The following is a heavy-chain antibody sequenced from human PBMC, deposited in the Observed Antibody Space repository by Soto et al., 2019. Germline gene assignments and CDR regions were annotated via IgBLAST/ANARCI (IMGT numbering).Heavy chain of an antibody. CDR1: GGSISSSSYY. CDR3: ARQPLREAARPYYFDY. V-gene: IGHV4-39*01. J-gene: IGHJ4*02. CDR2: IYYSGST. Sequence: SETLSLTCTVSGGSISSSSYYWGWIRQPPGKGLEWIGSIYYSGSTYYNPSLKSRVTISVDTSKNQFSLKLSSVTAADTAVYYCARQPLREAARPYYFDYWGQGTLVTVSS. D-gene: IGHD6-6*01.